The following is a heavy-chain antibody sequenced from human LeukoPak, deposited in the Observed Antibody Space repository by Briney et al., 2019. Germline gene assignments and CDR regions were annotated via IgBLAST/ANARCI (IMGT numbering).Heavy chain of an antibody. J-gene: IGHJ5*02. CDR2: MNPNSGNT. CDR3: ARVRPIAAAGTGGRWFDP. CDR1: GYTFTSYD. V-gene: IGHV1-8*01. D-gene: IGHD6-13*01. Sequence: ASVKVSCKASGYTFTSYDINWVRQATGQGLEWMGWMNPNSGNTGYAQKFQGRVTMTRNTSISTAYMELSSLRSEDTAVYYCARVRPIAAAGTGGRWFDPWGQGTQVTVSS.